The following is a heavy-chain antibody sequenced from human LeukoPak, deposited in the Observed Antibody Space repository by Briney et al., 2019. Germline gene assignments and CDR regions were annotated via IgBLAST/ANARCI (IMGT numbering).Heavy chain of an antibody. CDR1: GFAVSTYR. V-gene: IGHV3-23*01. J-gene: IGHJ4*02. CDR2: INPTDDTT. CDR3: ARRVPYTVATDY. Sequence: GGSLRLSCAASGFAVSTYRMSWVRQAPGKGLQWVSAINPTDDTTYYADSVKGRFTISRDDSKNTLYLQMNSLRAEDTAVYYCARRVPYTVATDYWGQGTLVTVSS. D-gene: IGHD4-17*01.